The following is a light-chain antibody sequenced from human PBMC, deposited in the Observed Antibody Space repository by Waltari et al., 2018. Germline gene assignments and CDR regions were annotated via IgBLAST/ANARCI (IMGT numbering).Light chain of an antibody. J-gene: IGLJ1*01. CDR3: SSYTSSSTYV. V-gene: IGLV2-14*01. CDR1: SSDVGGYNY. Sequence: QSALTQPASVSGSPGQSITISCTGTSSDVGGYNYVSWYQQHPGKAPKLMIYDVSKRPSGGSNRFSGSKSGNTASLTISGLQAEYEADYYCSSYTSSSTYVFGTGTKVTVL. CDR2: DVS.